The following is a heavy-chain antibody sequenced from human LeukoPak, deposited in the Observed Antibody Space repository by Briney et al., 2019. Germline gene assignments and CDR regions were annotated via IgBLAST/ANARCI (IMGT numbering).Heavy chain of an antibody. CDR3: GKEGGA. D-gene: IGHD3-16*01. CDR1: GFTFSSYW. J-gene: IGHJ5*02. V-gene: IGHV3-23*01. Sequence: GGSLRLSCAASGFTFSSYWMSWVRQPPGKGPEWVSAIGGRGGSTYYADSVGGRFTISRDNSKDILYLQMNSLKVEDTATYYCGKEGGAWGQGTKVTVSS. CDR2: IGGRGGST.